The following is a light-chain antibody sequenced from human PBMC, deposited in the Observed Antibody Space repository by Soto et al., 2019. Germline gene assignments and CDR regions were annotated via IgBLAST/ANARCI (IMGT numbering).Light chain of an antibody. CDR3: AAWDDTVRSYV. V-gene: IGLV1-47*01. J-gene: IGLJ1*01. Sequence: QSVLTQPPSVSGTPGQRVTISCSGSISNIGNNYVYWFQQLPGTAPKVLSNRNDHRPSGVPDRLSGSKSGTSASLAISGLRSEDEAEYYCAAWDDTVRSYVFGTGTKVTVL. CDR2: RND. CDR1: ISNIGNNY.